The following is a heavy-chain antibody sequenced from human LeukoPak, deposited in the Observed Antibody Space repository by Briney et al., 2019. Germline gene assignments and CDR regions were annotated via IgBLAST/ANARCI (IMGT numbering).Heavy chain of an antibody. CDR1: GGSISSSSYY. J-gene: IGHJ3*02. Sequence: SETLSLTCTVSGGSISSSSYYWGWIRQPPGKGLEWIGSIYYSGSTYYNPSLKSRVTITVDTSKNQFSLKLSSVTAADTAVYYCARSHIVAVTGFAFDIWGQGTLVTVSS. D-gene: IGHD2-21*02. V-gene: IGHV4-39*01. CDR3: ARSHIVAVTGFAFDI. CDR2: IYYSGST.